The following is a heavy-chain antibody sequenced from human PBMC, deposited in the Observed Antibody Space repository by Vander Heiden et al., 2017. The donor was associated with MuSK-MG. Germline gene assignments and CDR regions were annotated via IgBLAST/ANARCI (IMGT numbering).Heavy chain of an antibody. CDR2: INPNSGGT. Sequence: QVQLVQSGAEVKKPGASVKVSCKASGYTFTGYYMPWVRQAPGQGLEWMGWINPNSGGTNYAQKFQGRVTMTRDTSISTAYMELSRLRSDDTAVYYCARAPLGYCSGGSCYSAVYWYFDLWGRGTLVTVSS. V-gene: IGHV1-2*02. CDR1: GYTFTGYY. J-gene: IGHJ2*01. CDR3: ARAPLGYCSGGSCYSAVYWYFDL. D-gene: IGHD2-15*01.